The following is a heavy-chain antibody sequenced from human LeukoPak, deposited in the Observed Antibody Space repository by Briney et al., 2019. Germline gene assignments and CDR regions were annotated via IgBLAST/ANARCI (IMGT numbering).Heavy chain of an antibody. V-gene: IGHV4-4*07. J-gene: IGHJ4*02. CDR2: IYNSGSA. Sequence: SETLSLTCTVSGGSISSYYWSWIRQPAGKGLEWIGHIYNSGSANYNPSLKGRVTMSVATSKNQFSLHLSSVTAADTAVYYCARSAFLVTAPGLYYFDYWGQGTLVAVSS. D-gene: IGHD6-13*01. CDR1: GGSISSYY. CDR3: ARSAFLVTAPGLYYFDY.